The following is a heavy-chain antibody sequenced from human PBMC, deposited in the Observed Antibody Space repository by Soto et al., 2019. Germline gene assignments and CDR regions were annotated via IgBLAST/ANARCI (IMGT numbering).Heavy chain of an antibody. CDR1: GYTFTHYA. CDR2: INGANGDT. J-gene: IGHJ5*02. D-gene: IGHD3-3*01. Sequence: VQLVQSGAEVKKPGASVKVSCKASGYTFTHYAMHWVRQAPGQRPEWMGWINGANGDTKYSQKFQGRLTITRNTSATTAYMELSSLRCEDTAIYYCARDPFYDYWSGSNWFDPWGQGPLITVSS. V-gene: IGHV1-3*01. CDR3: ARDPFYDYWSGSNWFDP.